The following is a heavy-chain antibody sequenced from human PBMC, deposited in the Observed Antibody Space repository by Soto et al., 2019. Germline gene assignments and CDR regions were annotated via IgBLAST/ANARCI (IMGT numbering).Heavy chain of an antibody. D-gene: IGHD2-15*01. CDR3: ERYLPRYCSGGSCYSVDD. V-gene: IGHV1-18*01. J-gene: IGHJ4*02. CDR1: GYTFTSYC. Sequence: ASLKVSCKASGYTFTSYCISWVLQAPGQGLEWMGWISAYNGNTNYAQKLQGRVTMTTDTSTSTAYMELRSLRSDDTAVYYCERYLPRYCSGGSCYSVDDWGQGTLVTVSS. CDR2: ISAYNGNT.